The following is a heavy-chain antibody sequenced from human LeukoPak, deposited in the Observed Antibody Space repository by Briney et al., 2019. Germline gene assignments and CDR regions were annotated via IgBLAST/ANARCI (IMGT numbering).Heavy chain of an antibody. Sequence: ASVKVSCKASGYTFTNYGITWMRQAPGQGLKWMGWINTYNGNTNYAQKLQGRGTITTDTSTSTAYMELRSLRSDDTAVFYCARDLVDGVGAPGAYWGQGALVTVSS. CDR3: ARDLVDGVGAPGAY. CDR1: GYTFTNYG. CDR2: INTYNGNT. D-gene: IGHD1-26*01. J-gene: IGHJ4*02. V-gene: IGHV1-18*01.